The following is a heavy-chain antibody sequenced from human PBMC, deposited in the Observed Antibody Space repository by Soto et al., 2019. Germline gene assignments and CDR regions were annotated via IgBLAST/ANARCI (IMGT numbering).Heavy chain of an antibody. CDR2: ISYDGNNK. CDR1: GFTFSSYA. CDR3: VRDKYGVTSAYGMDV. Sequence: QVQLEESGGGVVQPGRSLRLSCAASGFTFSSYAMHWVRQAPGKGLEWVAVISYDGNNKYYADSVKGRFTMSRDNSKNTLYLQMNTLRAEDTAVYYCVRDKYGVTSAYGMDVWGQGTTVTVS. J-gene: IGHJ6*02. V-gene: IGHV3-30-3*01. D-gene: IGHD2-21*02.